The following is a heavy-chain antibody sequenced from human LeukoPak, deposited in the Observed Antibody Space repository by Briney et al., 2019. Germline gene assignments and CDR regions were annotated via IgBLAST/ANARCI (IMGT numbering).Heavy chain of an antibody. CDR2: ISYDGSNK. Sequence: PGGSLRLSCAASGFTFSSYAMHWVRQAPGKGLEWVAVISYDGSNKYYADSVKGRFTISRDNSKNTLYLQMNSLRAEDTAVYYCARDGPNCGGDCYAPDYWGQGTLVTVSS. CDR3: ARDGPNCGGDCYAPDY. CDR1: GFTFSSYA. V-gene: IGHV3-30*04. D-gene: IGHD2-21*02. J-gene: IGHJ4*02.